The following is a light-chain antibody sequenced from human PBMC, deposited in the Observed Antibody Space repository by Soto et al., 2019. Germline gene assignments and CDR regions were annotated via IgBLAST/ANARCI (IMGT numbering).Light chain of an antibody. J-gene: IGLJ3*02. CDR3: VLYMGSGISV. CDR2: NTN. V-gene: IGLV8-61*01. Sequence: QTVVTQEPSFSVSPGRTVTLTCGLSSGSVSTSYYPSWYQQTPGQAPRTLIYNTNTRSSGVPDRFSGSILGNKAALTITGDQADDESDYYCVLYMGSGISVFGGGTKLTVL. CDR1: SGSVSTSYY.